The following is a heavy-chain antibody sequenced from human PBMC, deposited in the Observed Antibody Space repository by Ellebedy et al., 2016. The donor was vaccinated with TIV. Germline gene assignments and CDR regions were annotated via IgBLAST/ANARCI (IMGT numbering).Heavy chain of an antibody. CDR1: GGSISSSSYY. CDR3: ARQGIRRDQRDFDL. V-gene: IGHV4-39*01. Sequence: MPSETLSLTCTVSGGSISSSSYYWGWIRQPPGKGLEWIGSIYYSGSTYYNPSLKSRVTISVDTSKNQFSLKLSSVTAAETAVYYCARQGIRRDQRDFDLWGRGTLVTVSS. D-gene: IGHD2-2*01. CDR2: IYYSGST. J-gene: IGHJ2*01.